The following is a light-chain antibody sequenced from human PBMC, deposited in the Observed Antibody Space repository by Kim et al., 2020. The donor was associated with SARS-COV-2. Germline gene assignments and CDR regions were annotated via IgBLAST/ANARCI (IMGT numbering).Light chain of an antibody. CDR3: QQYSDWPRT. V-gene: IGKV3-15*01. Sequence: SPGERTTVSCRASQSVSSKLAWYQQNLHQAPRLLIYGESTRATGIPAMFSGSGSGTEFTLTISSLQTEDFAVYYCQQYSDWPRTFGQGTKVDIK. CDR2: GES. CDR1: QSVSSK. J-gene: IGKJ1*01.